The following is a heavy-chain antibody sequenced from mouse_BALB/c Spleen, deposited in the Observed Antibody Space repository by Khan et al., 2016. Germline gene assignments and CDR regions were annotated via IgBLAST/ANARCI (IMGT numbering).Heavy chain of an antibody. J-gene: IGHJ3*01. Sequence: QVQLKESGPGLVAPSQSLSITCTVSGFSLTNSGVHWIRQPPGKGLEWLGVIWPGGSTDYNSAIMSRLSITKDNSQNQVFLKMISLQTDDTAMYYCARDDLDYYAWFASWGQGTLVIVSA. CDR2: IWPGGST. V-gene: IGHV2-9*02. D-gene: IGHD1-1*01. CDR3: ARDDLDYYAWFAS. CDR1: GFSLTNSG.